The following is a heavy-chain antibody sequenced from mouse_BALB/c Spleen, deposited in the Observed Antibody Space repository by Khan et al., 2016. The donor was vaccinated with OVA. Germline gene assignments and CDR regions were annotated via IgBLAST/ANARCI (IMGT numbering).Heavy chain of an antibody. CDR2: IYPGSDST. J-gene: IGHJ3*01. V-gene: IGHV1-77*01. D-gene: IGHD4-1*01. Sequence: QVQLQQPGPELVKPGASVKMSCKASGYTFTDYVMNWVKQRTGQGLEWIGQIYPGSDSTYYNEKFKGKATLTADRSSSTACMQLSSLTSEDSAVYFCARAGWDVFAYWGQGTLVTVSA. CDR3: ARAGWDVFAY. CDR1: GYTFTDYV.